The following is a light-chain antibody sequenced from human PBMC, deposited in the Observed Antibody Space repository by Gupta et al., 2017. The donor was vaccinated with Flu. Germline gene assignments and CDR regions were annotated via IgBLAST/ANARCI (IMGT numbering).Light chain of an antibody. CDR3: AAWDDSLGGVV. Sequence: QSVLTQPPSASGTPGQRVTIPCSGSSSNIGSNYVYWYQPLPGTAAKLLIHRNNQRPSGVPDRFSGSKSGTSASLAISGLRSEDEADYYCAAWDDSLGGVVFGGGTKLTVL. CDR1: SSNIGSNY. V-gene: IGLV1-47*01. CDR2: RNN. J-gene: IGLJ2*01.